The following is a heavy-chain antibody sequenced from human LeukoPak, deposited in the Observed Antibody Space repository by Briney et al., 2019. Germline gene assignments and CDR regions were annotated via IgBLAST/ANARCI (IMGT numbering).Heavy chain of an antibody. CDR3: ARGGGDYGGGFDP. V-gene: IGHV4-34*01. CDR1: GFIFNDYA. J-gene: IGHJ5*02. D-gene: IGHD4-17*01. CDR2: INHSGST. Sequence: GSLRLSCAASGFIFNDYAMSWVRQAPGKGLEWIGEINHSGSTNYNPSLKSRVTISVDTSKNQFSLKLSSVTAADTAVYYCARGGGDYGGGFDPWGQGTLVTVSS.